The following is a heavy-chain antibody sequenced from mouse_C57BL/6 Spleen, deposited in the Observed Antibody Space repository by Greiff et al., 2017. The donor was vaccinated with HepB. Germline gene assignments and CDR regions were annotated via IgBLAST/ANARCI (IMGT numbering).Heavy chain of an antibody. V-gene: IGHV1-19*01. D-gene: IGHD2-5*01. J-gene: IGHJ2*01. CDR1: GYTFTDYY. CDR2: INPYNGGT. CDR3: ARTYYSNYGYFDY. Sequence: EVQLQQSGPVLVKPGASVKMSCKASGYTFTDYYMNWVKQSHGKSLEWIGVINPYNGGTSYNQKFKGKATLTVDKSSSTAYMELNSLTSEDSAVYYCARTYYSNYGYFDYWGQGTTLTVSS.